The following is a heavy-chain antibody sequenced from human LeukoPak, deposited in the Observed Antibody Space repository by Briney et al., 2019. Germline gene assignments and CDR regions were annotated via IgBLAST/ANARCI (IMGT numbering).Heavy chain of an antibody. V-gene: IGHV4-34*01. Sequence: PSETLSLTCAVYGGSFSDYYWSWIRQPPGKGLEYIGEINHSGITNYNPSLMSRVTISVDTSKNQFSLKLSSVTAADTAVYYCARGLLWFGELSGWFDPWGQGTLVTVSS. D-gene: IGHD3-10*01. CDR2: INHSGIT. CDR3: ARGLLWFGELSGWFDP. J-gene: IGHJ5*02. CDR1: GGSFSDYY.